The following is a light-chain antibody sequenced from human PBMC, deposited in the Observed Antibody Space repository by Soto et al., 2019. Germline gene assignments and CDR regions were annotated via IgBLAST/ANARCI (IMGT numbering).Light chain of an antibody. V-gene: IGLV2-14*01. J-gene: IGLJ2*01. CDR1: SSDVGGYNY. CDR3: NSYASVNSPVL. Sequence: QSALTQPASVSGSPGQSITISCTGTSSDVGGYNYVSWYQQHPGKAPKLMIYEVSNRPLGVSYRFSGSKSGNTASLTISGLQSEDEADYYCNSYASVNSPVLFGGGTKLTVL. CDR2: EVS.